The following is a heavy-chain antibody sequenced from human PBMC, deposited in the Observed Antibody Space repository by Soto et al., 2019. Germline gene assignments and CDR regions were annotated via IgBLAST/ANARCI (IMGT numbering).Heavy chain of an antibody. D-gene: IGHD4-17*01. CDR1: GGSISSGGYS. V-gene: IGHV4-30-2*01. CDR3: ALEDLYGDYHLDV. CDR2: IYHSGST. Sequence: SETLSLTCAVSGGSISSGGYSWSWIRQPPGKGLEWIGYIYHSGSTYYNPSLKSRVTISVDRSKNQFSLKLSSVTAADTAVYYCALEDLYGDYHLDVWGQGTTVTVSS. J-gene: IGHJ6*02.